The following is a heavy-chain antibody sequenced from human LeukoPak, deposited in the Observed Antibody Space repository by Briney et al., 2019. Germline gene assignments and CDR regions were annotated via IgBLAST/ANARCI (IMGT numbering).Heavy chain of an antibody. CDR1: GGSFSGYY. Sequence: PSETLSLTCAVYGGSFSGYYWSWIRQPPGKGLEWIGEINHSGGTNYNPSLKSRVTISVDTSKNQFSLKLSSVTAADTAVYYCARARTLRAAAGTLDYWGQGTLVTVSS. D-gene: IGHD6-13*01. J-gene: IGHJ4*02. V-gene: IGHV4-34*01. CDR2: INHSGGT. CDR3: ARARTLRAAAGTLDY.